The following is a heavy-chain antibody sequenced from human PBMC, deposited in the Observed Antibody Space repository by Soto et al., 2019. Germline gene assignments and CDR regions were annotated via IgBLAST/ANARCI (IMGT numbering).Heavy chain of an antibody. V-gene: IGHV3-30*03. CDR2: ISYDGSNK. J-gene: IGHJ4*02. D-gene: IGHD1-1*01. CDR1: GFTFSSYG. CDR3: SEVAPYNWNDGGDY. Sequence: QVQLVESGGGVVQPGRSLRLSCAASGFTFSSYGMHWVRQAPGKGLEWVAVISYDGSNKYYADSVKGRFTISRDNSKNPLYLQMNSLRAEGTAVYYCSEVAPYNWNDGGDYWGQGTLVTVSS.